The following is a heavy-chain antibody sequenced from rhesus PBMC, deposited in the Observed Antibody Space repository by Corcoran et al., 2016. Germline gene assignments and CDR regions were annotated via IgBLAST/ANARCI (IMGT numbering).Heavy chain of an antibody. V-gene: IGHV4S7*01. J-gene: IGHJ3*01. CDR1: GGSISGGYG. CDR3: ARGSSNWNDVDAFDF. D-gene: IGHD1-7*02. Sequence: QLQLQESGPGLVKPSETLSLPCAVSGGSISGGYGWSWIRQPPGEGLGWIGHIFGSIGSTYYNPSLKSRVTISTDTSKNQFSLKLSSVTAADTAVYYCARGSSNWNDVDAFDFWGQGLRVTVSS. CDR2: IFGSIGST.